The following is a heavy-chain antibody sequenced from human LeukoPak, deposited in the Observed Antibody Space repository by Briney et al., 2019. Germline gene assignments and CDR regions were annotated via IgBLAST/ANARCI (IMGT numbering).Heavy chain of an antibody. CDR2: IKEDGSER. Sequence: GGSLRLSRTVSGFSFHYWMAWVRQAPGKGLEWVANIKEDGSERHYADSVRDRFTIYRDNAKSSLYLQMDSLKVDDTAVYFCVFQEPAPSTIFGTWGQGTLASVSS. CDR3: VFQEPAPSTIFGT. CDR1: GFSFHYW. D-gene: IGHD3-9*01. J-gene: IGHJ5*02. V-gene: IGHV3-7*02.